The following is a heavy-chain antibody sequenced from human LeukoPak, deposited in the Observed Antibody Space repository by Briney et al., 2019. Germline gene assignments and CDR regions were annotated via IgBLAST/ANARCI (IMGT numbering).Heavy chain of an antibody. CDR2: IIPIFGTA. V-gene: IGHV1-69*05. CDR3: ARGSLVNSSWFFDY. J-gene: IGHJ4*02. D-gene: IGHD6-13*01. CDR1: GYTFTGYY. Sequence: SVKVSCKASGYTFTGYYMHWVRQAPGQGLEWMGRIIPIFGTANYAQKFQGRVTITTDESTSTAYMELSSLRSEDTAVYYCARGSLVNSSWFFDYWGQGTLVTVSS.